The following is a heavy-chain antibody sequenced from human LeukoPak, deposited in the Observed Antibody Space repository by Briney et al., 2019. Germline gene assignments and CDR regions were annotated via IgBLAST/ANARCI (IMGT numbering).Heavy chain of an antibody. V-gene: IGHV3-23*01. Sequence: GGSLRLSCAASGFTFSSYAVSWVRQAPGKGLEWVSSISGSGGGTYYADSGKGRFTISRDNSEKSLYLQMNSLSTEDTAVYYCAKTTTGHRRGRYPGWPVDYWGQETLVTVSS. J-gene: IGHJ4*02. D-gene: IGHD1-1*01. CDR1: GFTFSSYA. CDR2: ISGSGGGT. CDR3: AKTTTGHRRGRYPGWPVDY.